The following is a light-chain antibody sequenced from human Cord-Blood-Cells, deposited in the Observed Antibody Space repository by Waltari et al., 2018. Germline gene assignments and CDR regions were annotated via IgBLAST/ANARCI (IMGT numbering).Light chain of an antibody. V-gene: IGKV3-15*01. CDR2: CAS. J-gene: IGKJ1*01. CDR1: QSVSSN. Sequence: EIVITQSPATLSVSPGERATLSCRASQSVSSNLAWYQQTPGQAPRPLIYCASTRATGIPATFSGSGSGTEFTLTISSLQSKNFAVYYCQQYNTCPRTFGEGTKVEIK. CDR3: QQYNTCPRT.